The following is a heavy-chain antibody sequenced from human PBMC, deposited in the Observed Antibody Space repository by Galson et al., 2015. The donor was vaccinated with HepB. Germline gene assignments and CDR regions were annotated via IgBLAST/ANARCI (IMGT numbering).Heavy chain of an antibody. Sequence: SLRLSCAASGFTFDDYGMSWVRQTPGKGLEWVSSINWSGGSTGYADSVKGRFTISRDNAKNSLYLQMNSLRAEDTALYHCARTAFDCSGGTCHFDYWGQGTLVTVSS. CDR2: INWSGGST. V-gene: IGHV3-20*01. D-gene: IGHD2-15*01. CDR3: ARTAFDCSGGTCHFDY. J-gene: IGHJ4*02. CDR1: GFTFDDYG.